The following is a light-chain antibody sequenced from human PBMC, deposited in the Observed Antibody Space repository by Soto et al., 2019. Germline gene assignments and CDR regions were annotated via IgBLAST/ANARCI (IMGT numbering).Light chain of an antibody. CDR1: SSDVGSYNL. CDR2: EGS. Sequence: QSALTQPASVSGSPGQSITISCTGTSSDVGSYNLVSWYQQHPGKAPKLMIHEGSKRPSGVSNRFSGSKSGNTASLPISGLQAEDEADYYCCSYAGSSTFPEVFGGGTKVTVL. CDR3: CSYAGSSTFPEV. J-gene: IGLJ3*02. V-gene: IGLV2-23*01.